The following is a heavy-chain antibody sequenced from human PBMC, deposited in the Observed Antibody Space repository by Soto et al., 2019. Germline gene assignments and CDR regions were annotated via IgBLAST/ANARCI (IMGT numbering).Heavy chain of an antibody. J-gene: IGHJ4*02. V-gene: IGHV4-59*01. CDR3: ARRYGASFDY. Sequence: SETLSLTCTVSGGSISSYYWSWIRQPPGKGLEWIGYIYYSGSTNYNPSLKSRVTISVDTSKNQFSLKLSSVTAADTAVHYCARRYGASFDYWGQGTLVTVSS. D-gene: IGHD4-17*01. CDR2: IYYSGST. CDR1: GGSISSYY.